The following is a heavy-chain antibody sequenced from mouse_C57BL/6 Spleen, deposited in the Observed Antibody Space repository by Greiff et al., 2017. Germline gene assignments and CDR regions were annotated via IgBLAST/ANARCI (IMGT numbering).Heavy chain of an antibody. D-gene: IGHD1-1*01. CDR1: GYTFTSYG. Sequence: QVQLQQSGAELARPGASVKLSCKASGYTFTSYGISWVKQRTGQGLEWIGEIYPRSGNTYYNEKYKGKATLTADKSSSTAYMELRSLTSEDSAVYFCASGSSSNWYFDVWGTGTTVTVSS. J-gene: IGHJ1*03. V-gene: IGHV1-81*01. CDR2: IYPRSGNT. CDR3: ASGSSSNWYFDV.